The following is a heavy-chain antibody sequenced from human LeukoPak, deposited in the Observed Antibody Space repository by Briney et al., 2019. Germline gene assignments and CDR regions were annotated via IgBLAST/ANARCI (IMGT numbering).Heavy chain of an antibody. CDR3: AGRGYCSSTSCSGYYFDY. CDR1: GGSTSSSSYY. Sequence: SETLSLTCTVSGGSTSSSSYYWGWIRQPPGKGLEWIGSIYYSGSTNYNPSLKSRVTISVDTSKNQFSLKLSSVTAADTAVYYCAGRGYCSSTSCSGYYFDYWGQGTLVTVSS. CDR2: IYYSGST. V-gene: IGHV4-39*07. D-gene: IGHD2-2*01. J-gene: IGHJ4*02.